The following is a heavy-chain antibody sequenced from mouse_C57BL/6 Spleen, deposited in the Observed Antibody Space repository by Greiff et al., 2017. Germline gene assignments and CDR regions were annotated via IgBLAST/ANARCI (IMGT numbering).Heavy chain of an antibody. CDR3: ARRGDYDDYFDY. J-gene: IGHJ2*01. V-gene: IGHV1-64*01. CDR2: IHPNSGST. D-gene: IGHD2-4*01. CDR1: GYTFTSYW. Sequence: QVQLKQPGAELVKPGASVKLSCKASGYTFTSYWMHWVKQRPGQGLEWIGMIHPNSGSTNYNEKFKSKATLTVDKSSSTAYMQLSSLTSEDSAVYYCARRGDYDDYFDYWGQGTTLTVSS.